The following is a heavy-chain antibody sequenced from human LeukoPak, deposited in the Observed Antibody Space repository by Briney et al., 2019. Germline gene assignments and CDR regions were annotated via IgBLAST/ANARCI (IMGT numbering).Heavy chain of an antibody. CDR2: TYFRSKWYN. CDR3: ASGIATRLDP. D-gene: IGHD6-13*01. J-gene: IGHJ5*02. V-gene: IGHV6-1*01. CDR1: GDSVSSNSAA. Sequence: SQTHSLTCAVSGDSVSSNSAAWHWIRLSPSRGLEWLGRTYFRSKWYNDYAVSVRSRITFSADTYQNQFSLQLNSVTPEDTAVYYCASGIATRLDPWGQGTLVTVSS.